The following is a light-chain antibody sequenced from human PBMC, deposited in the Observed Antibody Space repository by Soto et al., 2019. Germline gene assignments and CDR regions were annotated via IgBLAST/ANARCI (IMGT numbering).Light chain of an antibody. J-gene: IGLJ7*01. V-gene: IGLV2-14*01. CDR1: SSDVGGYNY. CDR3: CSYTSSSTRHAV. CDR2: DVS. Sequence: QSALTQPASVSGSPGQSITISCTGTSSDVGGYNYVSWYQQHPGKAPKLMIYDVSNRPSGVSNRFSGSKSGNTASLTISGLQADDEEDYYCCSYTSSSTRHAVFGGGTQLTVL.